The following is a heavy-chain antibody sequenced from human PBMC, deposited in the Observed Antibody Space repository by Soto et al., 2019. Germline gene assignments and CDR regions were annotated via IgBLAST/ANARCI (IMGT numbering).Heavy chain of an antibody. Sequence: QVQLQQWGAGLLKPSETLSLTCAVYGGSFSGYYWSWIRQPPGKGLVWIGEINHSGSTNYNPSLKSRVTISVDTSNNQFSLKLSSVTAADTAVYYWASTRTGDGDDYWGQGTLVTVSS. J-gene: IGHJ4*02. CDR1: GGSFSGYY. V-gene: IGHV4-34*01. D-gene: IGHD1-26*01. CDR2: INHSGST. CDR3: ASTRTGDGDDY.